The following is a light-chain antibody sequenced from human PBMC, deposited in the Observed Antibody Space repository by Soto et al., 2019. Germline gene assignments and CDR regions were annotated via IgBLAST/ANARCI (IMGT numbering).Light chain of an antibody. CDR2: DAS. CDR1: QSISSW. V-gene: IGKV1-5*01. CDR3: QQYNSYWGFT. J-gene: IGKJ3*01. Sequence: DIQMIQSPSTLSASVGDRVTITCRASQSISSWLAWYQQKPGKAPKLLIYDASSLESGVPSRFSGSGSGTEFTLTISSLQPDDFATYYCQQYNSYWGFTFGPGTKVDIK.